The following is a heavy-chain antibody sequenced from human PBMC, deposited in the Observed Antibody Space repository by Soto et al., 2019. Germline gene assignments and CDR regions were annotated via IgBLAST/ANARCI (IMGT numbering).Heavy chain of an antibody. CDR2: ISYDGSNK. D-gene: IGHD3-10*01. CDR3: ATSGEQQLTRWAFDH. Sequence: QVQLVESGGGVVQPGRSLRLSCAASGFTFSSSGMHWVRLAPGKGLEWVAAISYDGSNKYYADSVKGRFTISRDSSKNTLSLQMNSLRTEDTAMYYCATSGEQQLTRWAFDHWGQGTLVTVSS. V-gene: IGHV3-30*03. CDR1: GFTFSSSG. J-gene: IGHJ4*02.